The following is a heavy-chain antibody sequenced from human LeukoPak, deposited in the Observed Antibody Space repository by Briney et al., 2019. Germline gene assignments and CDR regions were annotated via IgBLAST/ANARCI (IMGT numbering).Heavy chain of an antibody. CDR2: IYYSGST. CDR3: ARVGPTDDYGDSHDAFDI. J-gene: IGHJ3*02. CDR1: GGSVSSSF. D-gene: IGHD4-17*01. Sequence: PSETLSLTSSVSGGSVSSSFWSWIRQPPGKGLEWIGHIYYSGSTNYNPSLKSRVTISVDTSKNHFPLKVTSVTAADTAVYCCARVGPTDDYGDSHDAFDIWGQGTLVAVSS. V-gene: IGHV4-59*02.